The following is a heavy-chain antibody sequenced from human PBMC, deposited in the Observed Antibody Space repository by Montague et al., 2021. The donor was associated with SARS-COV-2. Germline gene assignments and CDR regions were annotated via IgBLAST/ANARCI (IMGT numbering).Heavy chain of an antibody. Sequence: SLRLSCAASGFTFSSYWMSWVRQAPGKGLEWVANIKQDGSEKYYVDSVKGRFTISRDNAKNSLYLQMNSLRAEDTAAYYCARDRIKYGPYNWFDPWGQGTLVTVSS. CDR1: GFTFSSYW. D-gene: IGHD4-17*01. CDR2: IKQDGSEK. V-gene: IGHV3-7*03. CDR3: ARDRIKYGPYNWFDP. J-gene: IGHJ5*02.